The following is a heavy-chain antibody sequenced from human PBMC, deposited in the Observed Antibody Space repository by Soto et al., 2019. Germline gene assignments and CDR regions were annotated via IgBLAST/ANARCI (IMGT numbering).Heavy chain of an antibody. J-gene: IGHJ4*01. CDR3: GREAHKRNDGRYSLDY. V-gene: IGHV1-69*13. D-gene: IGHD1-26*01. Sequence: SVKVSCKASGGTFSNYAFSWVRQAPGQGLEWMGGIIPFFGTGNYAQKFQGRVTITADESTSTASMELPSLTSEDTAVYYCGREAHKRNDGRYSLDYWGQGTLVTVYS. CDR1: GGTFSNYA. CDR2: IIPFFGTG.